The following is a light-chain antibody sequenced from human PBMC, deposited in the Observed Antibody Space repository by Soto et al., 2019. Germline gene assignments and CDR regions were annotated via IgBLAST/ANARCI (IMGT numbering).Light chain of an antibody. V-gene: IGLV2-14*01. CDR2: EVF. CDR3: SSYTTNNAHV. Sequence: QSALTQPASISASPGQSISISCTGTSNDVGAFDYVSWYQQHPGKAPKLMIFEVFNRPSGVSTRFSGSKSGSTASLTISGLQAEDEADYFCSSYTTNNAHVFGGGTKLTVL. J-gene: IGLJ2*01. CDR1: SNDVGAFDY.